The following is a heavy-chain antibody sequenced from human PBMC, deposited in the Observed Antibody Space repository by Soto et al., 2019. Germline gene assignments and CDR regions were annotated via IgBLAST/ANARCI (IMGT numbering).Heavy chain of an antibody. CDR1: GGSISSGGYY. CDR3: ARDPAGYMDV. V-gene: IGHV4-31*03. Sequence: SETLSLTCTVSGGSISSGGYYWSWIRQHPGKGLEWIGYIYYSGSTYYNPSLKSRVTISVDTSKNQFSLKLSSVTAADTAVYYCARDPAGYMDVWGKGTTVTVSS. D-gene: IGHD6-19*01. CDR2: IYYSGST. J-gene: IGHJ6*03.